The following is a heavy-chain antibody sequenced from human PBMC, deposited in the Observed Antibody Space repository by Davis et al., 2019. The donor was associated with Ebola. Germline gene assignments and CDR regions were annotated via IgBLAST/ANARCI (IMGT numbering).Heavy chain of an antibody. V-gene: IGHV3-74*01. Sequence: GESLKISCEASGFTFSSYWMHWVRQTPGKGLVWVSRIKSDGSITTYADSVKGRFTISRDNAKNTLYLHMNSLRVEDTAVYYCARGHTGDYGMDVWGKGTSVTVSS. CDR3: ARGHTGDYGMDV. D-gene: IGHD2-21*01. J-gene: IGHJ6*04. CDR2: IKSDGSIT. CDR1: GFTFSSYW.